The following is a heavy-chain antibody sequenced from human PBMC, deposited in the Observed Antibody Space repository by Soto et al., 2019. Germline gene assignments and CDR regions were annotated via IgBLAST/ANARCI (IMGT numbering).Heavy chain of an antibody. CDR1: GFTFSSYE. CDR2: ISSSGSTI. CDR3: ARDQSLWFGEPTIGFDY. Sequence: EVQLVESGGGLVQPGGSLRLSCAASGFTFSSYEMSWVRQAPGKGLEWVSYISSSGSTIYYADSVKGRFTISRDNAKNSLYLQMNSLRAEDTAVYYCARDQSLWFGEPTIGFDYWVQGTLVTVSS. J-gene: IGHJ4*02. V-gene: IGHV3-48*03. D-gene: IGHD3-10*01.